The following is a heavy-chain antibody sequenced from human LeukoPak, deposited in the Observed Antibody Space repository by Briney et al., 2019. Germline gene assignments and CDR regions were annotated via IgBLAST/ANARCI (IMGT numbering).Heavy chain of an antibody. J-gene: IGHJ5*02. D-gene: IGHD1-26*01. V-gene: IGHV4-39*01. CDR2: IYYSGST. Sequence: PSETLSLTCTVSGGSISSSSYYWGWIRQPPGKGLEWIGSIYYSGSTYYNPSLKSRVTISVDTSKNQFSLKLSPVTAADTAVYYCARHGSRGWELRPNWFDPWGQGTLVTVSS. CDR1: GGSISSSSYY. CDR3: ARHGSRGWELRPNWFDP.